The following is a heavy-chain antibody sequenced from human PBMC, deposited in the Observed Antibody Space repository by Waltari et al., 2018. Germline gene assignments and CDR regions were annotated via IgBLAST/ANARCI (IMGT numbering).Heavy chain of an antibody. CDR3: ARRDGSGTYYPPNAFDI. D-gene: IGHD3-10*01. Sequence: QFQLQESGPGLVKPSETLSLTCGLSGYSITIGYYWGWIRQAPGKGLEWIGSIYNSGSTYYNASLKSRVTISVDTAKSQVSLKLIAVTAADTAVHYCARRDGSGTYYPPNAFDIWGQGTGVTVSS. CDR2: IYNSGST. J-gene: IGHJ3*02. CDR1: GYSITIGYY. V-gene: IGHV4-38-2*01.